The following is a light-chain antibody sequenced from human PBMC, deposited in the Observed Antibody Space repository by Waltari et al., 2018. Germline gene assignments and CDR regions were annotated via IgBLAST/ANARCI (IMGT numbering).Light chain of an antibody. Sequence: SSELTQDPAVSVALGQTVRITCQGDSLRSYYASWYQQKPGQAPVLVIYGKNNRPSGIPCRFSGSSSGNTASWTITGAQAEDEADYYCNSRDSSGNHVVFGGGTKLTVL. V-gene: IGLV3-19*01. J-gene: IGLJ2*01. CDR2: GKN. CDR1: SLRSYY. CDR3: NSRDSSGNHVV.